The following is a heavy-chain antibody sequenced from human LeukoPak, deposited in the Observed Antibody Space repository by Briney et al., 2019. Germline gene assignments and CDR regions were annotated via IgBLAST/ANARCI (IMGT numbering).Heavy chain of an antibody. CDR3: TREYLTVSYFDY. D-gene: IGHD4-11*01. CDR2: IKQDGSEQ. Sequence: GGSLRLSCAASGFTFSSYWMSWVRQAPGKGLEWVANIKQDGSEQYYVDSEKGRFTISRDNAKNSLFLQMNSLRGEDTAVYYCTREYLTVSYFDYWGQGTLVTVSS. J-gene: IGHJ4*02. CDR1: GFTFSSYW. V-gene: IGHV3-7*05.